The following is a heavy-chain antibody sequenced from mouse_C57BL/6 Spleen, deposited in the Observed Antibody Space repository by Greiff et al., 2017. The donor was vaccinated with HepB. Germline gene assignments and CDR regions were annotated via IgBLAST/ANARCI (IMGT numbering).Heavy chain of an antibody. Sequence: EVQLQESGPGMVKPSQSLSLTCTVTGYSITSGYDWHWIRHFPGNKLEWMGYISYSGSTNYNPSLKSRISITHDTSKNHFFLKLNSVTTEDTATYYCARALTGRYFDYWGQGTTLTVSS. CDR2: ISYSGST. CDR3: ARALTGRYFDY. V-gene: IGHV3-1*01. J-gene: IGHJ2*01. D-gene: IGHD4-1*01. CDR1: GYSITSGYD.